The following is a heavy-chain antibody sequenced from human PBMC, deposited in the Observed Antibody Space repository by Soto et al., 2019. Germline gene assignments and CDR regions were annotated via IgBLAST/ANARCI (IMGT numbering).Heavy chain of an antibody. D-gene: IGHD3-22*01. CDR2: IIIMFGTT. Sequence: GASVKVSCKASGGTSSSYGISWVRQAPGQGLEWMGAIIIMFGTTNYAQKFQGRVTITADESMSTVYMELSSLRSEDTAVYYCAKDVRKDYDTGGYFFDFWGQGTQVTVSS. V-gene: IGHV1-69*13. CDR1: GGTSSSYG. CDR3: AKDVRKDYDTGGYFFDF. J-gene: IGHJ4*02.